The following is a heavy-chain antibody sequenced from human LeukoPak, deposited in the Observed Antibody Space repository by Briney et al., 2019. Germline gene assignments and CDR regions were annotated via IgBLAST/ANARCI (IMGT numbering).Heavy chain of an antibody. CDR3: AKSNEGGIRYFDWLPREPAFDI. V-gene: IGHV3-23*01. D-gene: IGHD3-9*01. CDR2: ISGSGGST. CDR1: GFTFSSYA. J-gene: IGHJ3*02. Sequence: PGGSLRLSCAASGFTFSSYAMSWVRQAPGKGLEWVSAISGSGGSTYYADSVKGRFSISRDNSKNTLYLQMNSLRAEDTAVYYCAKSNEGGIRYFDWLPREPAFDIWGQGTMVTVSS.